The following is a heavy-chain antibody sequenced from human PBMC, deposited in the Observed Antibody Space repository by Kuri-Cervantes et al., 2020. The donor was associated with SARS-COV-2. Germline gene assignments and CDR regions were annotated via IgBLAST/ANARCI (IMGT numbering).Heavy chain of an antibody. J-gene: IGHJ4*02. Sequence: GGSLRLSCAASGFTFSNSDMNWVRQAPGKGLEWVSGVSWNGSRTHYADSVKGRFIISRDNSRNFLYQQMNNLRPEDMAVYYCVRHKAAAGIVAPDWGQGTLVTVSS. CDR2: VSWNGSRT. CDR3: VRHKAAAGIVAPD. CDR1: GFTFSNSD. V-gene: IGHV3-19*01. D-gene: IGHD6-13*01.